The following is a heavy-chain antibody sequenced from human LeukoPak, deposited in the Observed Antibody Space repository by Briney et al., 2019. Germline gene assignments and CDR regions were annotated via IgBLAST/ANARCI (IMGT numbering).Heavy chain of an antibody. J-gene: IGHJ4*02. D-gene: IGHD4-17*01. CDR2: ISSSSTTI. V-gene: IGHV3-48*01. Sequence: PGGSLRLSCAASGFTFSRYSMNWVRQAPGKGLEWVSFISSSSTTIFYADSVKGRSTISRDNAKNSLFLQMNSLRAEDTAVYYCARDDYGDYDFDYWGQGTLVAVSS. CDR1: GFTFSRYS. CDR3: ARDDYGDYDFDY.